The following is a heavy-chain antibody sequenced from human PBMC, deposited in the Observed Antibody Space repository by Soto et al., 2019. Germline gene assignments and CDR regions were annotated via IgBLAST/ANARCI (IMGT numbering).Heavy chain of an antibody. J-gene: IGHJ6*02. CDR1: GGSISSGVYY. CDR2: IYYSGST. Sequence: SETLSLTCTVSGGSISSGVYYWSWIRQHPGKGLEWIGYIYYSGSTYYNPSLKSRVTISVDTSKNQFSLKLSSVTAADTAVYYCARDLRRDAGDYYYYYGMDVWGQGTTVTVSS. D-gene: IGHD4-17*01. CDR3: ARDLRRDAGDYYYYYGMDV. V-gene: IGHV4-31*03.